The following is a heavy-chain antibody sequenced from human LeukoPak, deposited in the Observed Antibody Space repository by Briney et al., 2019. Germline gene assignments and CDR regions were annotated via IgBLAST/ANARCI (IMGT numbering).Heavy chain of an antibody. J-gene: IGHJ5*02. CDR2: IYHSGST. V-gene: IGHV4-30-2*01. CDR3: ARQIAAANWLDP. D-gene: IGHD6-25*01. Sequence: SETLSLTCAVSGGSISSGGYSWSWIRQPPGKGLEWIGYIYHSGSTYYNPSLKSRVTISVDRSKNQFSLKLSSVTAADTAVYYCARQIAAANWLDPWGQGTLVTVSS. CDR1: GGSISSGGYS.